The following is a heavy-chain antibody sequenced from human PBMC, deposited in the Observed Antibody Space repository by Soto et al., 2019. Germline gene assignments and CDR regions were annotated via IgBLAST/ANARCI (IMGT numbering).Heavy chain of an antibody. D-gene: IGHD6-13*01. CDR1: GFTFSSYG. V-gene: IGHV3-33*01. CDR2: IWYDGSNK. J-gene: IGHJ4*02. Sequence: GGSLRLSCAASGFTFSSYGMHWVRQAPGKGLEWVAVIWYDGSNKYYADSVKGRFTISRDNSKNTLYLQMNSLRAEDTAVYYCAREGRILAAAGIAYWGQGTLVTVSS. CDR3: AREGRILAAAGIAY.